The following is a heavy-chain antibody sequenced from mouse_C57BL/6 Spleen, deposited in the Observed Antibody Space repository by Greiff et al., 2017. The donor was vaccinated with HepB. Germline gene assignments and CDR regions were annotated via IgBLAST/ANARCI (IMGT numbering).Heavy chain of an antibody. V-gene: IGHV1-64*01. D-gene: IGHD1-1*01. CDR3: ARRSRDGSSVDY. J-gene: IGHJ2*01. Sequence: QVQLQQPGAELVKPGASVKLSCTASGYTFTSYWMHWVKQRPGQGLEWIGMIHTNSGSTNYNETFTSKATLTVDKSSSTAFMQLSSLTSEDSAVYYCARRSRDGSSVDYWGQGTTLTVSS. CDR2: IHTNSGST. CDR1: GYTFTSYW.